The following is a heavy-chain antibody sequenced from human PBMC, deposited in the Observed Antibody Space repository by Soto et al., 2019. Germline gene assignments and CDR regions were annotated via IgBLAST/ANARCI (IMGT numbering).Heavy chain of an antibody. CDR1: GYTFTTYG. CDR3: ARGWGGYCSGGSCYSGAFDI. J-gene: IGHJ3*02. CDR2: ISGYNDNT. D-gene: IGHD2-15*01. Sequence: ASVKVSCKASGYTFTTYGIIWVRQAPGQGLEWMGWISGYNDNTNFAQRFQGRVTVTTDTSTSTAYMELRSLRSEDTAVYYCARGWGGYCSGGSCYSGAFDIWGQGTMVTVSS. V-gene: IGHV1-18*01.